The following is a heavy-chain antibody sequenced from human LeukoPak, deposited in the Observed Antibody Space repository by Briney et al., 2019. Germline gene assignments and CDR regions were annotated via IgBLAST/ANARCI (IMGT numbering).Heavy chain of an antibody. CDR2: MNPNSGNT. V-gene: IGHV1-8*03. CDR3: ARVAAGTYWFDP. Sequence: ASVKVSCKASGYTFTSYDINWVRQATGQGLEWMGWMNPNSGNTGYAQKFQGRVTITRNTSISTAYMELSSLRSEDTAVYYCARVAAGTYWFDPWGQGTLVTVSS. J-gene: IGHJ5*02. D-gene: IGHD6-13*01. CDR1: GYTFTSYD.